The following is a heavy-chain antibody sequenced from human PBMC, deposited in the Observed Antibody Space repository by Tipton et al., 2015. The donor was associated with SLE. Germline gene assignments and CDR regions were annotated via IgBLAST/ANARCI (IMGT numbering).Heavy chain of an antibody. D-gene: IGHD2-15*01. CDR2: IYYSGST. V-gene: IGHV4-39*07. CDR1: GDSISSSSYY. J-gene: IGHJ2*01. CDR3: ARDRDLYCSGGSCYSLYFDL. Sequence: LRLSCTVSGDSISSSSYYWGWIRQPPGKGLEWIGSIYYSGSTYYNPSLKSRVTISVDTSKNQFSLKLSSVTAADTAVYYCARDRDLYCSGGSCYSLYFDLWGRGTLVTVSS.